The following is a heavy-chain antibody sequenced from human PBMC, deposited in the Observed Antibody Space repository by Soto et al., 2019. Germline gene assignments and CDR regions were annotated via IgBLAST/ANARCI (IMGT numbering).Heavy chain of an antibody. D-gene: IGHD3-16*01. Sequence: QVQLVQSGSELKKPGASVKVSCKTSGYNFDDYSIHWVRQAPGQGVEWVGWIAVYNNRTNYGQNFKGIISMTTYLTTNTVYMELTTLRSDDTAVYYCATGKRSCVSYGESWGQRTLVTVSS. J-gene: IGHJ5*02. CDR2: IAVYNNRT. CDR3: ATGKRSCVSYGES. V-gene: IGHV1-18*01. CDR1: GYNFDDYS.